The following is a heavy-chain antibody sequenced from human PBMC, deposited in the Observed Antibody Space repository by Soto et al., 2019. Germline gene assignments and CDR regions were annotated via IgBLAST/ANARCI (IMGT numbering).Heavy chain of an antibody. CDR1: VGTFSSYA. D-gene: IGHD2-21*02. V-gene: IGHV1-69*06. J-gene: IGHJ3*02. CDR2: IIPIFGTA. CDR3: ASQGHIVVVTAVVDFDI. Sequence: QVQLVQSGAEVKKPGSSVKVSCKASVGTFSSYAISWVRQAPGQGLEWMGGIIPIFGTANYAQKFQGRVTITADKSTSTAYMELSSMRSEDTAVYYSASQGHIVVVTAVVDFDIWGQGTMVTVSS.